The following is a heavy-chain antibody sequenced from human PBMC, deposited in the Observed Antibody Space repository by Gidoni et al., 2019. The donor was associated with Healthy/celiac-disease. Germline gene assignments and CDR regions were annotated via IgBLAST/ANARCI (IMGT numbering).Heavy chain of an antibody. D-gene: IGHD6-19*01. Sequence: EVQLLESGGGLVQPGGSLRLSCAASGFPFSSYAMSWVRQAPGKGLEWVSAISGSGGSTYYADSVKGRFTISRDNSKNTLYLQMNSLRAEDTAVYYCAKERSSWGIAVAGIDYWGQGTLVTVSS. J-gene: IGHJ4*02. V-gene: IGHV3-23*01. CDR3: AKERSSWGIAVAGIDY. CDR2: ISGSGGST. CDR1: GFPFSSYA.